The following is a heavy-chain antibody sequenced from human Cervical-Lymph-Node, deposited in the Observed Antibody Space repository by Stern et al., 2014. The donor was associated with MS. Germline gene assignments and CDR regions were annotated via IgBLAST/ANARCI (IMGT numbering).Heavy chain of an antibody. CDR2: IWYDGSNE. J-gene: IGHJ5*02. D-gene: IGHD6-19*01. V-gene: IGHV3-33*01. CDR3: VAYASGDNINH. CDR1: GFTFSRNG. Sequence: VQLVESGGGVVQPGRSLRLSCAASGFTFSRNGMHWVRQAPGKGLEWVAVIWYDGSNENYVDSVKGRFTMSRDTSKNTLYLQMNSLRVEDTAVYYCVAYASGDNINHWGQGTLVTVSS.